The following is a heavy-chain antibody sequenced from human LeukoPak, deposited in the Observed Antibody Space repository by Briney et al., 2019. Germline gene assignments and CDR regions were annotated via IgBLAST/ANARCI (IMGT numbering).Heavy chain of an antibody. D-gene: IGHD3-16*01. CDR3: ARGDDGAY. Sequence: GRSLRLSCEASGFTFDDYGMHWVRQAPGKGLEWVSHISSGSSPKYYADSVRGRFTISRDNAKKSLYLQMNSLRVEDTAVYYCARGDDGAYWGQGTLVTVSS. J-gene: IGHJ4*02. CDR2: ISSGSSPK. CDR1: GFTFDDYG. V-gene: IGHV3-48*04.